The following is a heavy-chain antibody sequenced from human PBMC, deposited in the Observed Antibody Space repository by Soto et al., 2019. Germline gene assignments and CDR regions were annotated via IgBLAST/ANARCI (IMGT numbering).Heavy chain of an antibody. CDR2: IKQDGSEK. J-gene: IGHJ4*02. Sequence: EVQLVESGGGLVQPGGSPRLSCAASGFTFSSYWMSWVRQAPGKGLEWVANIKQDGSEKYYVDSVKGRFTISRDNAKNSLYLQMNSLRAEDTAVYYCARAKVSGEGNFDYWGQGTLVTVSS. CDR3: ARAKVSGEGNFDY. D-gene: IGHD6-6*01. V-gene: IGHV3-7*01. CDR1: GFTFSSYW.